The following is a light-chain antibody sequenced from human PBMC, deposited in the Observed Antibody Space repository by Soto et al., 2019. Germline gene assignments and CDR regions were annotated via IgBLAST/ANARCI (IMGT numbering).Light chain of an antibody. Sequence: DIQMTQSPSTLSASVGDRVPIIGRAIQSISSWLAWYQQKPGKAPKLLIYDASSLESGVPSRFGGSGSGTEFTLTISSLQPDDFATYYCQQSRTFGQGTKVEIK. CDR3: QQSRT. V-gene: IGKV1-5*02. CDR1: QSISSW. J-gene: IGKJ1*01. CDR2: DAS.